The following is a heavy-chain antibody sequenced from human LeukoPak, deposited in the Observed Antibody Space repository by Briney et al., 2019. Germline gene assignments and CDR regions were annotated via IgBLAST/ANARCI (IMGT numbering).Heavy chain of an antibody. CDR3: ATSIQSSSGSSSRN. J-gene: IGHJ4*02. Sequence: GGSLRLSCAASGFTFSDYYMSWIRQAPGKGLEWVSYISSSGSTIYYADPVKRRFTISRDNAKHSLHLHMNILRADDTAVYYCATSIQSSSGSSSRNWGQGTLVTVSS. D-gene: IGHD3-10*01. V-gene: IGHV3-11*01. CDR2: ISSSGSTI. CDR1: GFTFSDYY.